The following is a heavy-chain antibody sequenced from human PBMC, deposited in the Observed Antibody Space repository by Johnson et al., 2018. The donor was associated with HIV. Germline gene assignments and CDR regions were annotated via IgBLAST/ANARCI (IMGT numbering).Heavy chain of an antibody. Sequence: QVQLVESGGGVVQPGRSLRLSCAASGFTCSSYAMHWVRQAPGKGLEWVAVISYDGSNKYYADSVKGRFTISRDNSRNSVSLQMIILRPKDTAMYYCASGVTARAPLLIWGQGTMVTVSS. D-gene: IGHD6-6*01. CDR1: GFTCSSYA. J-gene: IGHJ3*02. CDR3: ASGVTARAPLLI. CDR2: ISYDGSNK. V-gene: IGHV3-30-3*01.